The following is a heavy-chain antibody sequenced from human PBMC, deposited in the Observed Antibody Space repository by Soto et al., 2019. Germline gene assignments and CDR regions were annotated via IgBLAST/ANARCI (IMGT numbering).Heavy chain of an antibody. CDR2: IIPIFGTS. D-gene: IGHD1-26*01. CDR1: GGTFSSHA. Sequence: SSVNIACKASGGTFSSHAISCVRQAPEEGLEWMGGIIPIFGTSNYAQKFQGRVTITADESTSTAYMEPSSLRSEDTAVYYCAGGEVELSAPTVHYDGREVWAKG. J-gene: IGHJ6*04. CDR3: AGGEVELSAPTVHYDGREV. V-gene: IGHV1-69*13.